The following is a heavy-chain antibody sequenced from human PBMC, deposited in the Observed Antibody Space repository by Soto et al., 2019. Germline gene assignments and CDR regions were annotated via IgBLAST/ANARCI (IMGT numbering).Heavy chain of an antibody. V-gene: IGHV3-7*05. CDR2: IKQDGSEK. J-gene: IGHJ4*02. CDR1: GFTFSSYW. CDR3: ARDGSSSWPNFDY. Sequence: GGSLRLSCAASGFTFSSYWMSWVRQAPGKGLEWVANIKQDGSEKYYVDSVKGRFTISRDNAKNSLYLQMNSLRAEDTAVYYCARDGSSSWPNFDYWGQGTLVTVSS. D-gene: IGHD6-13*01.